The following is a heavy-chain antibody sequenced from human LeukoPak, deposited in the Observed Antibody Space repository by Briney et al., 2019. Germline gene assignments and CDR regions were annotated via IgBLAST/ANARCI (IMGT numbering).Heavy chain of an antibody. J-gene: IGHJ4*02. Sequence: GESLKISCAASGFTFSSYSMNWVRQAPGKGLEWVSSISSSSSYIYYADSVKGRFTISRDNAKNSLYLQMNSLRAEDTAVYYCARDGPVAAAGLDYWGQGTLVTVSS. CDR3: ARDGPVAAAGLDY. V-gene: IGHV3-21*01. CDR1: GFTFSSYS. D-gene: IGHD6-13*01. CDR2: ISSSSSYI.